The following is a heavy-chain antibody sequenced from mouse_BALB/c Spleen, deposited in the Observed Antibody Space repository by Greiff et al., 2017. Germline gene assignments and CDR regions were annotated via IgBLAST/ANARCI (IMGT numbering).Heavy chain of an antibody. Sequence: EVQGVESGGGLVKPGGSLKLSCAASGFTFSSYAMSWVRQTPEKRLEWVASISSGGSTYYPDSVKGRFTISRDNARNILYLQMSSLRSEDTAMYYCASPYDYDEGWFAYWGQGTLVTVSA. D-gene: IGHD2-4*01. CDR2: ISSGGST. CDR1: GFTFSSYA. J-gene: IGHJ3*01. V-gene: IGHV5-6-5*01. CDR3: ASPYDYDEGWFAY.